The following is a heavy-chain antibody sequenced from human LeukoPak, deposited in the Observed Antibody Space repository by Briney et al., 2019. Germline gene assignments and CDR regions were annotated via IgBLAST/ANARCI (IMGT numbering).Heavy chain of an antibody. CDR1: GFTFSNYA. CDR2: ASGSGGST. D-gene: IGHD3-10*01. CDR3: AKVPRSSLGY. Sequence: GGSLRLSCVASGFTFSNYAMNWVRQAPGKGLEWVSYASGSGGSTYYADSVKGRFTISRDNSKNTLYLQMNSLRVEDTAIYYCAKVPRSSLGYWGQGTLVTVSS. J-gene: IGHJ4*02. V-gene: IGHV3-23*01.